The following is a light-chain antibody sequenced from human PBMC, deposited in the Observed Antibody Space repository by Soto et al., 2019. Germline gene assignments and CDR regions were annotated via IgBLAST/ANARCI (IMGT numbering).Light chain of an antibody. CDR2: DAS. J-gene: IGKJ4*01. Sequence: DIQMTQSPSSLSASVGDRVTITCRASQSISSWLAWYQQKPGKAPKLLIYDASSLQTGVPSRFSGSGSGTDFSLTICSLQPEDVATYYCQKYNSAPLTFGGGTKVDIK. CDR3: QKYNSAPLT. CDR1: QSISSW. V-gene: IGKV1-5*01.